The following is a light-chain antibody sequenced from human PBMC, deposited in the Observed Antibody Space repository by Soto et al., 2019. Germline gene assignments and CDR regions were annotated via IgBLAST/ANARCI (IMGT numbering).Light chain of an antibody. Sequence: QSVLTQPRSVSGSPGQSVTISCTGTSSDVGTYNSVSWYQQHPGKAPKLMIYEVTKRPSGVPDRFSGSKSGNTASLTVSGLQTEDEADYYCGSHAGNSNLVFGGGTKLTVL. CDR3: GSHAGNSNLV. CDR1: SSDVGTYNS. J-gene: IGLJ3*02. V-gene: IGLV2-11*01. CDR2: EVT.